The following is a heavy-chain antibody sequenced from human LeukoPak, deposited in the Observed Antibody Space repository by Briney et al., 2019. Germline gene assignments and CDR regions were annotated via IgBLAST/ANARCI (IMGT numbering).Heavy chain of an antibody. CDR3: AKNRQQLDY. CDR2: ISGSGGNT. J-gene: IGHJ4*02. Sequence: GASLRLSCAASGLTFSNYAMSWVRQAPGKGLEWVSTISGSGGNTYYADSVNGRFTISRDSSKNTLYLQMNSLRAEDTAVYYCAKNRQQLDYWGQGTLVTVSS. CDR1: GLTFSNYA. D-gene: IGHD6-13*01. V-gene: IGHV3-23*01.